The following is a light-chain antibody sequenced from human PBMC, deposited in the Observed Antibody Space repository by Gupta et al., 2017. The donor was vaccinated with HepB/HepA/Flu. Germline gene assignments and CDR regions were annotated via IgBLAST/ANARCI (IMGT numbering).Light chain of an antibody. CDR3: QQSYSAHT. Sequence: DIQMTQSPSSLSASVGDRVSITCRASQSIDIYISWYQQKPGKAPKLMIYAASNLQSGVPSRFSGSGYGKDFTLTSSRRQIEDYANYYWQQSYSAHTFGGGTKVEIK. V-gene: IGKV1-39*01. CDR1: QSIDIY. CDR2: AAS. J-gene: IGKJ4*01.